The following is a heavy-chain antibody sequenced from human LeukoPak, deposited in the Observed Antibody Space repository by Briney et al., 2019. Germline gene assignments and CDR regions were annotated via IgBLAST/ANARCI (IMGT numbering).Heavy chain of an antibody. CDR3: ARQRLAAAGSSHLDY. V-gene: IGHV4-59*08. CDR2: IYYSGST. J-gene: IGHJ4*02. CDR1: GGSISSYY. D-gene: IGHD6-13*01. Sequence: SETLSLTCTVSGGSISSYYWSWIRQPPGKGLEWIGYIYYSGSTNYNPSLKSRVTISVDTSKNQFSLKLSPVTAADTAVYYCARQRLAAAGSSHLDYWGQGTLVTVSS.